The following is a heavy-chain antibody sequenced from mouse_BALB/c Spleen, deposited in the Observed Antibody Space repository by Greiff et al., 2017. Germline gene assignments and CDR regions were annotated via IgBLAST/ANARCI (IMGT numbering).Heavy chain of an antibody. D-gene: IGHD6-1*01. CDR2: ISYSGST. J-gene: IGHJ2*01. CDR1: GYSITSDYA. Sequence: EVMLVESGPGLVKPSQSLSLTCTVTGYSITSDYAWNWIRQFPGNKLEWMGYISYSGSTSYNPSLKSRISITRDTSKNQFFLQLNSVTTEDTATYYCARGPSSYFDYWGQGTTLTVSS. V-gene: IGHV3-2*02. CDR3: ARGPSSYFDY.